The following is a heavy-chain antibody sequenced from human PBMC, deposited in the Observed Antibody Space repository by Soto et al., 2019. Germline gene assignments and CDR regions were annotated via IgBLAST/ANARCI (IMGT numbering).Heavy chain of an antibody. Sequence: SVKVSCKASGGTFSSYAISWVRQAPGQGLEWMGGIIPIFGTANYAQKFQGRVTITADESTSTAYMELSSPRSEDTAVYYCARDRDSSGWYEREEVYYYYGMDVWGQGTTVTVSS. CDR3: ARDRDSSGWYEREEVYYYYGMDV. CDR1: GGTFSSYA. D-gene: IGHD6-19*01. J-gene: IGHJ6*02. CDR2: IIPIFGTA. V-gene: IGHV1-69*13.